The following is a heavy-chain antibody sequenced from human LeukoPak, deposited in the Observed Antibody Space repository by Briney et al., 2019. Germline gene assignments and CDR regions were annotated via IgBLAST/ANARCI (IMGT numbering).Heavy chain of an antibody. CDR2: ISSSSSYI. Sequence: PGGSLRLSCAASGFTFSSYSMNWVRQAPGKGLEWVSSISSSSSYIYYADSVKGRFTISRDNAKNSLYLQMNSLRAEDTAVYYCARGSWNHDAFDIWGQGTMVTVSS. D-gene: IGHD1-1*01. J-gene: IGHJ3*02. CDR3: ARGSWNHDAFDI. CDR1: GFTFSSYS. V-gene: IGHV3-21*01.